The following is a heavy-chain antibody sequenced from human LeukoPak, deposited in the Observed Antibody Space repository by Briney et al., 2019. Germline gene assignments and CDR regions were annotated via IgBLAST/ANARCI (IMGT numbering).Heavy chain of an antibody. CDR2: IKSNADGGTP. Sequence: GGSLRLSCAASGFSFMNAWMIWVRQAPGKRLEWVGRIKSNADGGTPDYAAPARGRFTISRDDSKNTLYLQMNSLKTEDTAVYYCTTFYHEYSPYWGRGTLVTVSS. V-gene: IGHV3-15*01. CDR1: GFSFMNAW. CDR3: TTFYHEYSPY. D-gene: IGHD2/OR15-2a*01. J-gene: IGHJ4*02.